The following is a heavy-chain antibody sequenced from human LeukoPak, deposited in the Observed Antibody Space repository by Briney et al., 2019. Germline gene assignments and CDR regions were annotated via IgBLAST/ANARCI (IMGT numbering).Heavy chain of an antibody. CDR2: INHSGST. CDR3: AVGRSY. Sequence: SETLSLTCAVYGGSFSGYYCSWVRQPPGKGLEWIGEINHSGSTNYNPSLKSRVTISVDTSKNQFSLKLSSVTAADTAVYYCAVGRSYWGQEPWSPSPQ. V-gene: IGHV4-34*01. J-gene: IGHJ4*01. CDR1: GGSFSGYY.